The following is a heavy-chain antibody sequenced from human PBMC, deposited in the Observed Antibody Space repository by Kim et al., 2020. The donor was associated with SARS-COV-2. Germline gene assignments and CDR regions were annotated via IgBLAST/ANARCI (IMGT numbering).Heavy chain of an antibody. CDR2: IKQDGIDK. J-gene: IGHJ5*02. Sequence: GVSLRLSCAASGFTFSSYWMSWVRQAPGKGLEWVANIKQDGIDKYYVDSVKGRFTISRDNAKNSLYLQMNSLRAEDTAVYYCARDRTVTWFDPWGQGTLVTVSS. CDR3: ARDRTVTWFDP. CDR1: GFTFSSYW. V-gene: IGHV3-7*01. D-gene: IGHD4-17*01.